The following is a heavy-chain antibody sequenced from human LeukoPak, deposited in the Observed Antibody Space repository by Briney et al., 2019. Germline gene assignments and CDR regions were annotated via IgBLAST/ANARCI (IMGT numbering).Heavy chain of an antibody. V-gene: IGHV1-8*01. CDR1: GYTFTSYD. CDR3: AIEGVENRTTVTRSYYYYYMDV. D-gene: IGHD4-11*01. Sequence: GASVKVSCKASGYTFTSYDINWVRQATGQGLEWMGWMNPNSGNTGYAQKFQGRVTMTRNTSISTAYMELSSLRSEDTAVCYCAIEGVENRTTVTRSYYYYYMDVWGKGTTVTVSS. CDR2: MNPNSGNT. J-gene: IGHJ6*03.